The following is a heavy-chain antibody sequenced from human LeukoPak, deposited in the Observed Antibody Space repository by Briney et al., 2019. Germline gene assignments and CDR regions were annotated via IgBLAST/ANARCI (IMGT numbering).Heavy chain of an antibody. CDR3: ATEPPYYYDSSGYLPY. CDR2: IKQDGSEK. J-gene: IGHJ4*02. D-gene: IGHD3-22*01. V-gene: IGHV3-7*03. CDR1: GFTFSSYW. Sequence: GGSLRLSCAASGFTFSSYWMSWVRQAPGKGLEWVANIKQDGSEKYYVDSVKGRFTISRDNAKNSLYLKMNSLRAEDTALYYCATEPPYYYDSSGYLPYWGQGTLVTVSS.